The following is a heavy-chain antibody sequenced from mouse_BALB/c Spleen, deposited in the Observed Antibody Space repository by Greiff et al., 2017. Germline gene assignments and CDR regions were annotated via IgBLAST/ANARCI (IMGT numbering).Heavy chain of an antibody. CDR3: ARGDYGYDGAWFAY. CDR1: GFTFSSYA. V-gene: IGHV5-9-3*01. CDR2: ISSGGST. Sequence: EVQLQESGGGLVKPGGSLKLSCAASGFTFSSYAMSWVRQTPEKRLEWVATISSGGSTYYPDTVKGRFTISRDNAKNTLYLQMSSLKSEDTAMYYCARGDYGYDGAWFAYWGQGTLVTVSA. D-gene: IGHD2-2*01. J-gene: IGHJ3*01.